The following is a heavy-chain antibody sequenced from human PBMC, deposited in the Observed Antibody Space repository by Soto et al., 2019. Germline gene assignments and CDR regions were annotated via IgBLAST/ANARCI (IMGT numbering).Heavy chain of an antibody. J-gene: IGHJ4*02. CDR2: TFYGGST. CDR1: GGSISSYY. V-gene: IGHV4-59*08. Sequence: QVQLQESGPGLVKPSETLSLTCTVSGGSISSYYWAWLRQPPGKGLGWIGYTFYGGSTNYNPALKSRVTISVDTSKNQFSLKLSSVTAADTAVYYCATSDVLRYFDWLLFHYWGQGTLVTVSS. D-gene: IGHD3-9*01. CDR3: ATSDVLRYFDWLLFHY.